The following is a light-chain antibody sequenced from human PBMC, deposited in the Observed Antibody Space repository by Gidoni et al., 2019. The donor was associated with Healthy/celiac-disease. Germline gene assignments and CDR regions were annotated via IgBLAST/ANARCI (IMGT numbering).Light chain of an antibody. J-gene: IGKJ4*01. CDR1: QGISSY. CDR3: QQLNSYPLT. V-gene: IGKV1-9*01. CDR2: AAS. Sequence: DIQLTQSPSFLSASVGDRVTITCRASQGISSYLAWYQQKPGNAPKPLIYAASTLQSGVPTKFSGSGSGTEFTLTISSLQPEDFATYYCQQLNSYPLTFGGGTKVEIK.